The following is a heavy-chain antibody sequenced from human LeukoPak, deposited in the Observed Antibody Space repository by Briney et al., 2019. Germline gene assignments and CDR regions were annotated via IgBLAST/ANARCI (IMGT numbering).Heavy chain of an antibody. CDR1: GFTFSTYW. J-gene: IGHJ4*02. CDR2: IKPDGSQI. D-gene: IGHD1-26*01. Sequence: GGSLRLSCAASGFTFSTYWMTWVRQAPGKGLEWVANIKPDGSQIYYVDSVKGRFTISRDNAKNSLYLQMNSLRAEDTAVYYCARAVSGSYYDYWGQGTLVTVSS. V-gene: IGHV3-7*01. CDR3: ARAVSGSYYDY.